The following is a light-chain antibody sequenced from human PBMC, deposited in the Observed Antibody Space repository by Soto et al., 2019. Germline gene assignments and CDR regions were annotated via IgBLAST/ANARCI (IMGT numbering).Light chain of an antibody. CDR2: GAS. J-gene: IGKJ1*01. Sequence: EIVLTQSPGTLSLSPGERATLSCRASQSVSRSFLAWYQQRPGQAPRLLIHGASSRASGIPDRFRGSGSGTDFTLTISRLEPEDFVVYHCQQYGSSPWTFGQGTKVDIK. V-gene: IGKV3-20*01. CDR1: QSVSRSF. CDR3: QQYGSSPWT.